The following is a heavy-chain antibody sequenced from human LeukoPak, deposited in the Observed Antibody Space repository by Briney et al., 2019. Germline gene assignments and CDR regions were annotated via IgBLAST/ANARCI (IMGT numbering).Heavy chain of an antibody. CDR1: GFSFSRSS. CDR3: AREYYYDENAGNY. D-gene: IGHD3-22*01. CDR2: ITASSTYI. V-gene: IGHV3-21*01. Sequence: PGGPLRLSCAASGFSFSRSSMGWVRQAPGKGLEWVSSITASSTYIYYADSVKGRFTISRDNVEKSVYLQMNSLRAEDTAVYYCAREYYYDENAGNYWGQGTLVTVSS. J-gene: IGHJ4*02.